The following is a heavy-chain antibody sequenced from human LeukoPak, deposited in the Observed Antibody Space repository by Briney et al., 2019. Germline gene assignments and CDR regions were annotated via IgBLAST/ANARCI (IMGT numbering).Heavy chain of an antibody. CDR3: ARDAEYYYDSGDAFDI. Sequence: GGSLRLSCTVSGFTFSSYWMNWVRQAPGTGLEWVANINQDGTTKYYLDSVKGRFTISRDNAKNSLYLQMNSLRAEDTAVYYCARDAEYYYDSGDAFDIWGQGTMVTVSS. CDR2: INQDGTTK. D-gene: IGHD3-22*01. V-gene: IGHV3-7*01. CDR1: GFTFSSYW. J-gene: IGHJ3*02.